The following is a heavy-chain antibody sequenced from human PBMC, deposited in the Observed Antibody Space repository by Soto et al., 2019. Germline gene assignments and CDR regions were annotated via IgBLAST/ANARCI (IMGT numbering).Heavy chain of an antibody. Sequence: PSETLSLTCTVSGGSISSGGYYWSWIRQHPGKGLEWIGYIYYSGSTYYNPSLKSRVTISVDTSKNQFSLKLSSVTAADTAVYYCARDRGSSWYSLNWFDPWGQGTLVTVSS. CDR3: ARDRGSSWYSLNWFDP. CDR2: IYYSGST. V-gene: IGHV4-31*03. D-gene: IGHD6-13*01. J-gene: IGHJ5*02. CDR1: GGSISSGGYY.